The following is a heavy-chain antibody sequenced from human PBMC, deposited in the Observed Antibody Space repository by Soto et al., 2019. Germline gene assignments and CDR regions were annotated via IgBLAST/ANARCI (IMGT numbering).Heavy chain of an antibody. CDR2: IYYSGST. CDR3: ERLGGYCSTTGCYGYYAMDV. CDR1: GGSISGRAYY. Sequence: SQTLSLTCTVSGGSISGRAYYRSFIRQHPGKGLEWIGYIYYSGSTYYNPSLKSRVTMSVDTSKNQFSLKLSSVTAADTAVYYCERLGGYCSTTGCYGYYAMDVWGQGTTVTVSS. V-gene: IGHV4-30-4*08. D-gene: IGHD2-2*01. J-gene: IGHJ6*02.